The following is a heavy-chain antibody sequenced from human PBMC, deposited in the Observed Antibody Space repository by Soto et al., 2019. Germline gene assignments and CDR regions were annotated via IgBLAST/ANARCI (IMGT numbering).Heavy chain of an antibody. D-gene: IGHD3-22*01. J-gene: IGHJ4*02. V-gene: IGHV3-53*01. CDR2: LYSDGRA. CDR3: ARGLGRDYHDNRGYFHLDY. Sequence: GGSLRLSCAASGFSVSSNYLTWVRQAPGKGLKWVSVLYSDGRAYCADSVKGRFTISRDNSKNSVYLQMNTLRDEDTAVYYCARGLGRDYHDNRGYFHLDYWGQGTLVTVSS. CDR1: GFSVSSNY.